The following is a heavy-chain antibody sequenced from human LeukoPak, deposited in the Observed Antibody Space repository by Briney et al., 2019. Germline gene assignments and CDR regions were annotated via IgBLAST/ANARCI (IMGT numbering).Heavy chain of an antibody. CDR3: ARAEYYDILTGYHHYGMDV. J-gene: IGHJ6*02. V-gene: IGHV3-13*01. CDR1: GFTFSSYD. Sequence: GGSLRLSCAASGFTFSSYDMHWVRQATGKGLEWVSAIGTAGDTYYPGSVKGRFTISRENDKNSLYLQMNSLRAGDTAVYYCARAEYYDILTGYHHYGMDVWGQGTTVTVSS. D-gene: IGHD3-9*01. CDR2: IGTAGDT.